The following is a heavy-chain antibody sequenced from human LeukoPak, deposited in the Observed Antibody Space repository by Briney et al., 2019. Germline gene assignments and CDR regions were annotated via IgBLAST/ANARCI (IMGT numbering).Heavy chain of an antibody. CDR1: GGSISSSSYY. J-gene: IGHJ4*02. CDR2: IYYSGST. CDR3: ARDRYYGSGSYDY. Sequence: SETLSLTCTVSGGSISSSSYYWGWIRQPPGKGLEWIGSIYYSGSTNYNPSLKSRVTISVDTSKNQFSLKLSSVTAADTAVYYCARDRYYGSGSYDYWGQGTLVTVSS. D-gene: IGHD3-10*01. V-gene: IGHV4-39*07.